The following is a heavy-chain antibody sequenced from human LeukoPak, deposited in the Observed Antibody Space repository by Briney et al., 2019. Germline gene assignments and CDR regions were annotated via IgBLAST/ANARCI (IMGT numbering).Heavy chain of an antibody. CDR1: GDSVSSNSAA. CDR2: TYYRSKWYN. V-gene: IGHV6-1*01. CDR3: ASGPGIAARPQPADYYYYYYMDV. Sequence: SQTLSLTCAISGDSVSSNSAAWNWIRQSPSRGLEWLGRTYYRSKWYNDYAVSVKSRITINPDTSKNQFSLQLNSVTPEDTAVYYCASGPGIAARPQPADYYYYYYMDVWGKGTTVTVSS. D-gene: IGHD6-6*01. J-gene: IGHJ6*03.